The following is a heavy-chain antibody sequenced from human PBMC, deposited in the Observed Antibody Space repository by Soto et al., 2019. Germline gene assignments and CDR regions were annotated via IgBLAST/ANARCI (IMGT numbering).Heavy chain of an antibody. CDR2: IYYSGST. J-gene: IGHJ5*02. V-gene: IGHV4-31*03. CDR1: GGSISSGGYY. D-gene: IGHD3-16*02. Sequence: LSLTCTVSGGSISSGGYYWSWIRQHPGKGLEWIGYIYYSGSTYYNPSLKSRVTISVDTSKNQFSLKLSSVTAADTAVYYCARGSGLSGGFDPWGQGTLVTVSS. CDR3: ARGSGLSGGFDP.